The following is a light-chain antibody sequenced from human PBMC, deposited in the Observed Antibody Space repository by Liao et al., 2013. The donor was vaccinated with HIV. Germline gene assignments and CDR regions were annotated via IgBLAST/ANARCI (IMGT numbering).Light chain of an antibody. CDR2: YDN. V-gene: IGLV3-21*04. CDR1: NIGDKG. J-gene: IGLJ3*02. CDR3: QVWDSSSDHPYWV. Sequence: SHVLTQPPSVSVAPGKTARITCGGNNIGDKGVHWYQQKPGQAPKLVIYYDNNRPSGIPERFSGSNSGNTATLTISRVEAGDEADYYCQVWDSSSDHPYWVFGGGTKLTVL.